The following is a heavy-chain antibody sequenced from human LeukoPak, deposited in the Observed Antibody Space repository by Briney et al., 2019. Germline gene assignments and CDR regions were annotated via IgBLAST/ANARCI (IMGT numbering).Heavy chain of an antibody. CDR1: GYTFTAYY. J-gene: IGHJ5*02. Sequence: ASVKVSCKASGYTFTAYYMHWVRQAPGQGLEWMGRINPNSGGTNYAQKFQGRATMTRDTSISTAYMELSRLRSDDTAVYYCARDRIAAAGQLYNWFDPWGQGTLVTVSS. CDR2: INPNSGGT. V-gene: IGHV1-2*06. D-gene: IGHD6-13*01. CDR3: ARDRIAAAGQLYNWFDP.